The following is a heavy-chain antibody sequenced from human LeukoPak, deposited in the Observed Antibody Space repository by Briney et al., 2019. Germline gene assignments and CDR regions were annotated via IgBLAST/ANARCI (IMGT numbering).Heavy chain of an antibody. D-gene: IGHD2-15*01. V-gene: IGHV1-18*01. CDR3: ARGYCSGGSCYSSFDY. J-gene: IGHJ4*02. CDR1: GYTFTSYG. Sequence: ASVNVSCKASGYTFTSYGISWVRQAPGQGLEWMGWISAYNGNTNYAQKLQGRVTMTTDTSTSTAYMELRSLRSDDTAVYYCARGYCSGGSCYSSFDYWGQGTLVTVSS. CDR2: ISAYNGNT.